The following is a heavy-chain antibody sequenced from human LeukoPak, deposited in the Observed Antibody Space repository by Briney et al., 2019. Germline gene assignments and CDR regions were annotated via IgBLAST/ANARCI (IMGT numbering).Heavy chain of an antibody. D-gene: IGHD3-9*01. Sequence: PAGSLRLSCAASGFTFSSYAMSWVRQAPGKGLEWVSAISGSGGSTYYADSVKGRFTISRDNSKNTLYLQMNSLRAEDTAVYYCAKAYVLRYFYRSGPDYFDYLGQGTLATVSS. CDR2: ISGSGGST. CDR1: GFTFSSYA. J-gene: IGHJ4*02. CDR3: AKAYVLRYFYRSGPDYFDY. V-gene: IGHV3-23*01.